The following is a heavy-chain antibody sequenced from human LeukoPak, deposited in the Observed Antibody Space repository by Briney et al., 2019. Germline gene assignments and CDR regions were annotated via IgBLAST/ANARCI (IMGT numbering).Heavy chain of an antibody. J-gene: IGHJ3*02. CDR1: GGSFSGYY. CDR2: INHSGST. Sequence: SETLSLTCAVYGGSFSGYYWSWIRQPPGKGLEWIGEINHSGSTNYNPSLKSRVTMSVDTSKNQFSLKLSSVTAADTAVYYCARDLGYDSSGYMDAFDIWGQGTMVTVSS. V-gene: IGHV4-34*01. CDR3: ARDLGYDSSGYMDAFDI. D-gene: IGHD3-22*01.